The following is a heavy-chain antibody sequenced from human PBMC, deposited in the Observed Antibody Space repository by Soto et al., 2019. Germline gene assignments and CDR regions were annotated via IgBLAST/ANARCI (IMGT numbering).Heavy chain of an antibody. D-gene: IGHD3-10*01. CDR1: GFTFSSYS. J-gene: IGHJ4*02. Sequence: QPGGSRLSCAASGFTFSSYSMNWVRQAPGKGLEWVSYISSSSSTIYYADSVKGRFTISRDNAKNSLYLQMNSLRDEDTAVYYCARAYYGSGSYFAYWGQGPLVTVLL. CDR2: ISSSSSTI. CDR3: ARAYYGSGSYFAY. V-gene: IGHV3-48*02.